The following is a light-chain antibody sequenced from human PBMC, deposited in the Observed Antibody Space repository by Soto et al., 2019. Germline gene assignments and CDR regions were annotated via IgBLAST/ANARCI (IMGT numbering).Light chain of an antibody. Sequence: QSVLTQPASVSGSPGQSITISCTGTTTDIRRYNYVSWYQHHPDKAPKLILYEVSNRPAGVSDRFSGSKSGTTASLTISGLQPEDEDSYYCSSYTSSGTLVFGGGTTLTVL. J-gene: IGLJ2*01. CDR2: EVS. CDR1: TTDIRRYNY. CDR3: SSYTSSGTLV. V-gene: IGLV2-14*01.